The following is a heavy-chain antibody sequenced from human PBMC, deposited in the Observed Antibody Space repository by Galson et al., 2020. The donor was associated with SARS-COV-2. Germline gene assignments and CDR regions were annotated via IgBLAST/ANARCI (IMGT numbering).Heavy chain of an antibody. Sequence: ASETLSLTCAVSGGSIGSSNWWSWVRQPPGKGLEWLGEIYLSGSTNYNPSLKSRVTISLDKSKKQFSLKLSSVSAADTAVYYCARGESQHDYVWGSNRYLTGYFDAWGQGTLVTVSS. CDR1: GGSIGSSNW. CDR2: IYLSGST. V-gene: IGHV4-4*02. CDR3: ARGESQHDYVWGSNRYLTGYFDA. J-gene: IGHJ4*02. D-gene: IGHD3-16*02.